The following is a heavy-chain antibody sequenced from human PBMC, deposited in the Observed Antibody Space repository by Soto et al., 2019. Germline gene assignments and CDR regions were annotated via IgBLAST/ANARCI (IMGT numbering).Heavy chain of an antibody. D-gene: IGHD6-19*01. CDR1: GFTFSGYS. CDR3: ARGRVEDSSGWATYFDY. CDR2: INTSGVNT. Sequence: EVQLVESGGGLVQPGGSLRLSCAASGFTFSGYSMFWVRQAPGKGLEYVSAINTSGVNTCYAKSVKGRFTISRDNSKNTMYLQMGSLRAEDMAVYYCARGRVEDSSGWATYFDYWGQGTLVTVSS. V-gene: IGHV3-64*01. J-gene: IGHJ4*02.